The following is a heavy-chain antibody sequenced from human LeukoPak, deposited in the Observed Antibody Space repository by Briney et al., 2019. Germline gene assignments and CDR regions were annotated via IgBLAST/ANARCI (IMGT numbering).Heavy chain of an antibody. CDR3: ANQLAGIGSILQYFDWLPPFDY. CDR2: ISGSGGST. J-gene: IGHJ4*02. Sequence: GGSLRLSCAASGFTFSSYAMSWVRQAPGKGLEWVSAISGSGGSTYYADSVKGRFTISRDNSKNTLYLQMNSLRAEDTAVYYSANQLAGIGSILQYFDWLPPFDYWGQGTLVTVST. V-gene: IGHV3-23*01. D-gene: IGHD3-9*01. CDR1: GFTFSSYA.